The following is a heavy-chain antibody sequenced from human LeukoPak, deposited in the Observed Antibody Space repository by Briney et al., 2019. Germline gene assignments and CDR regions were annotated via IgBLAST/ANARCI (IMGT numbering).Heavy chain of an antibody. CDR3: AKSRGYKLDYFDY. V-gene: IGHV3-23*01. CDR1: GFTFDDYG. CDR2: ISGSGGST. J-gene: IGHJ4*02. D-gene: IGHD5-12*01. Sequence: GGSLRLSCAASGFTFDDYGMSWVRQAPGKGLEWVSAISGSGGSTYYADSVKGRFTIPRDNSKNTLYLQMNSLRAEDTAVYYCAKSRGYKLDYFDYWGQGTLVTVSS.